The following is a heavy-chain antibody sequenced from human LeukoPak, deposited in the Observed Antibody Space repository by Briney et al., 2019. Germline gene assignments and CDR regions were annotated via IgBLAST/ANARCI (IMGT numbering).Heavy chain of an antibody. J-gene: IGHJ4*02. V-gene: IGHV3-21*01. CDR3: ANHFACGSTTCPSFDD. CDR1: GFAFGRYS. CDR2: ISHSGYDI. D-gene: IGHD2-2*01. Sequence: PGGSLRLSCVASGFAFGRYSMSWVRQAPGKGLEWVSSISHSGYDIYYADAVKGRFTISRDNAKNSLSLQMNNLRVEDTAVYYCANHFACGSTTCPSFDDWGQGTLVTISS.